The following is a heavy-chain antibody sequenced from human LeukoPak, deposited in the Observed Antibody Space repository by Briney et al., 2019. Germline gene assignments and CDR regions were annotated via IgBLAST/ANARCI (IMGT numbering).Heavy chain of an antibody. Sequence: PSETLSLTCTVSGGSISSGGYYWSWIRQHPGKGLEWIGYIYYSGSTYYNPSLKSRVTISVDTSKNQFSLKLSSVTAADTAVYYCAREGYCSSTSCYIGAFDIWGQGTMVTVS. CDR2: IYYSGST. D-gene: IGHD2-2*02. V-gene: IGHV4-31*03. CDR1: GGSISSGGYY. J-gene: IGHJ3*02. CDR3: AREGYCSSTSCYIGAFDI.